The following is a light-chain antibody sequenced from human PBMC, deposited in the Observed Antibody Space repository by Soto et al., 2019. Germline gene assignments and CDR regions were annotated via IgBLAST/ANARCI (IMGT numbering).Light chain of an antibody. CDR1: QSVSSSY. CDR3: QQYGSFLT. V-gene: IGKV3-20*01. CDR2: GAS. J-gene: IGKJ4*01. Sequence: EVALSLSPGTLSLSPGERATLSCRASQSVSSSYLAWYQQKPGQAPRLLIYGASSRATGIPDRFSGSGSGTDFTLTISRLAPEDFGVYYCQQYGSFLTFGGGTKVDI.